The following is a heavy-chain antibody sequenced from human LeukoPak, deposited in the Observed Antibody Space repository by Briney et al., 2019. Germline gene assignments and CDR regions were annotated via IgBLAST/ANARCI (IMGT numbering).Heavy chain of an antibody. J-gene: IGHJ4*02. CDR1: GGSISSSSYY. Sequence: PSETLSLTCTVSGGSISSSSYYWGWIRQPPGKGLEWIGSIYYSGSTYYNPSLKSRVTISVDTSKTQFSLKLSSVTAADTAVYYCARSGLLWFGSFDYWSQGTLVTVSS. CDR3: ARSGLLWFGSFDY. V-gene: IGHV4-39*01. D-gene: IGHD3-10*01. CDR2: IYYSGST.